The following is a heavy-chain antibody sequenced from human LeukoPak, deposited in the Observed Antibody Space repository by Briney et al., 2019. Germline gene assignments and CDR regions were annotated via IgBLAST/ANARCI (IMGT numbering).Heavy chain of an antibody. CDR2: INPNSGGT. CDR1: GYTFTGYY. V-gene: IGHV1-2*02. D-gene: IGHD2-2*01. CDR3: ARDQYCSSTSCYPYCAY. J-gene: IGHJ4*02. Sequence: GASVKVSCKASGYTFTGYYMHWVRQAPGQGLEWMGWINPNSGGTNYAQKFQGRVTMTRDTSISTAYMELSRLRSEDTAVYYCARDQYCSSTSCYPYCAYWGQGTLVTVSS.